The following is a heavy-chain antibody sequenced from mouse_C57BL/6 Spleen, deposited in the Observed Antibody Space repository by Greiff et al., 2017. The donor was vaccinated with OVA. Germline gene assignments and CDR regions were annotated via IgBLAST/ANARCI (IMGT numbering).Heavy chain of an antibody. CDR2: IDPEDGET. D-gene: IGHD2-5*01. J-gene: IGHJ4*01. Sequence: VQLQQSGAELVKPGASVKLSCTASGFNIKDYYMHWVKQRPEQGLEWIGRIDPEDGETKYAQKFQGKATITADTSSNTAYLQLSSLTSEDTAVYYCARCPAYYSNYEDAMDYWGQGTSVTVSS. CDR3: ARCPAYYSNYEDAMDY. V-gene: IGHV14-2*01. CDR1: GFNIKDYY.